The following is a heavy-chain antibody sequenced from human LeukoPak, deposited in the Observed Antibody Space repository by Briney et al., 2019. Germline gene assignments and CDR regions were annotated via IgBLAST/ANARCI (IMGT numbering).Heavy chain of an antibody. V-gene: IGHV4-39*07. CDR2: IYYSGST. D-gene: IGHD3-10*01. Sequence: KASETLSLTCPVSGDSISNSRYYWGWIRQPPGKGLEWIGSIYYSGSTYYNPSLKSRVTISVDTSKNQLSLKLSSVTAADTAVYYCARLASYGSGSYYNPALIDYWGQGTLVTVSS. CDR3: ARLASYGSGSYYNPALIDY. CDR1: GDSISNSRYY. J-gene: IGHJ4*02.